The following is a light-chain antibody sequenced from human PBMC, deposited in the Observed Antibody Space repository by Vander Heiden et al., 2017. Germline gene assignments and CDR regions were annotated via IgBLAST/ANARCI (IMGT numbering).Light chain of an antibody. V-gene: IGKV3-20*01. CDR1: QSGSSSY. CDR2: GAS. Sequence: VLPQPPCPSSLSPGGRATLSCRASQSGSSSYLAWYQQKPGQAPRLPIYGASSRATGIPDRCSGSGSGTDFTITISRLEPEDFAVYYCQQYGATFGPGTKVDIK. CDR3: QQYGAT. J-gene: IGKJ3*01.